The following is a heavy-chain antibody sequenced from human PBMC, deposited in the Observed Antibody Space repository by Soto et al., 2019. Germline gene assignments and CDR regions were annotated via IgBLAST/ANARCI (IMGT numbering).Heavy chain of an antibody. D-gene: IGHD6-13*01. CDR2: INPNSGGT. Sequence: ASVKVSCKASGYTFTGYYMHWVRQAPGQGLEWMGWINPNSGGTNYAQKFQGWVTMTRDTSISTAYMELSRLRSDDTAVYYCARRDIGIAAAGAFYWFDPWGQGTLVTVSS. V-gene: IGHV1-2*04. CDR1: GYTFTGYY. J-gene: IGHJ5*02. CDR3: ARRDIGIAAAGAFYWFDP.